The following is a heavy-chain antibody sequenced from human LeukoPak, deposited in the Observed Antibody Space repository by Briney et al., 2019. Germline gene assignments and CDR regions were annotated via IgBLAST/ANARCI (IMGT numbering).Heavy chain of an antibody. J-gene: IGHJ5*02. D-gene: IGHD2-2*02. Sequence: GGSLRLSCAASGFTFSSYSMNWVRQAPGKGLEWVSSISSSSSYIYYADSVKGRFTISRDNAKNSLYLQMNSLRAEDTAVYYCARERDIVVVPAAIRKWFDPWGQGTLVTVSS. CDR2: ISSSSSYI. CDR1: GFTFSSYS. CDR3: ARERDIVVVPAAIRKWFDP. V-gene: IGHV3-21*01.